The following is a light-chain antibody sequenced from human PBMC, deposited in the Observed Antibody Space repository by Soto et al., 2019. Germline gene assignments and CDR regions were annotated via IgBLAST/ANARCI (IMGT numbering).Light chain of an antibody. CDR2: AAS. V-gene: IGKV1-17*01. Sequence: DIQMTQFPSSLSASVGDRVTITYRASQAIRNDLGWYQQKPGKAPKRLIYAASSLQSGVPSRFSGSGSGTEFTLAISSLQPEDSATFYCLQHSTYPLTFGQGTKVEIK. CDR3: LQHSTYPLT. J-gene: IGKJ1*01. CDR1: QAIRND.